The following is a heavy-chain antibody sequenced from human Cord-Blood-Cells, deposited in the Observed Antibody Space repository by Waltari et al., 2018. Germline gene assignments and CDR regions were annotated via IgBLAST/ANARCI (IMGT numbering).Heavy chain of an antibody. CDR2: IWYDGSNK. CDR1: GFTFRSYG. J-gene: IGHJ4*02. Sequence: QVQLVESGGGVVQPGRSLRLSCAASGFTFRSYGMHWVRQAPGKGLEWVAVIWYDGSNKYYADSVKGRFTIARDNSKNTLYLQMNSLRAEDTAVYYCARDRHDYGGNYFDYWGQGTLVTVSS. D-gene: IGHD4-17*01. CDR3: ARDRHDYGGNYFDY. V-gene: IGHV3-33*01.